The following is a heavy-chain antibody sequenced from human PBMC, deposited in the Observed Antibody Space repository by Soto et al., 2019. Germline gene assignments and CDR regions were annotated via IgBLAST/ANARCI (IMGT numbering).Heavy chain of an antibody. CDR2: IYYSGST. CDR3: ATYRKFFQI. CDR1: GGSISSSSYY. V-gene: IGHV4-39*07. J-gene: IGHJ3*02. Sequence: SETLSLTCTVSGGSISSSSYYWGWIRQPPGKGLEWIGSIYYSGSTYYNSSLKSRVTISVDRSKNHFFLNLTSVTAADTAVYYCATYRKFFQIWGQGTKVTVSS.